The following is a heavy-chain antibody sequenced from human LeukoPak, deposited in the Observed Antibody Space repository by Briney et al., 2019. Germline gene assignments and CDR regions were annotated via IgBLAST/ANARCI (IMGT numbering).Heavy chain of an antibody. D-gene: IGHD3-9*01. V-gene: IGHV4-39*01. J-gene: IGHJ4*02. CDR1: GGSISSGSYY. CDR3: EAGENILTGYSQYYFDY. Sequence: PSETLSLTCTVSGGSISSGSYYWGWIRQPPWKGLEWIGSIYYSGSTYYNPSLKSRVTISVDTSKNQFSLKLSSVTAADTAVYYCEAGENILTGYSQYYFDYWGQGTLVTVSS. CDR2: IYYSGST.